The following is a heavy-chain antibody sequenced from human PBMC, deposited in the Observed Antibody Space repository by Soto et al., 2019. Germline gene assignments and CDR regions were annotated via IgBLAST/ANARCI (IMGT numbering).Heavy chain of an antibody. D-gene: IGHD1-1*01. Sequence: QVQLVQSGAEVKKPGSSVKVSCKASGGTFSSYAISWVRQAPGQGLEWMGGIIPIFGTANYAQKFQGRVTITTHASRGTAYMELSSLRYEDTAVYYWASDRRYAYYGMDVCGQGTTVTVSS. J-gene: IGHJ6*02. CDR2: IIPIFGTA. CDR3: ASDRRYAYYGMDV. CDR1: GGTFSSYA. V-gene: IGHV1-69*01.